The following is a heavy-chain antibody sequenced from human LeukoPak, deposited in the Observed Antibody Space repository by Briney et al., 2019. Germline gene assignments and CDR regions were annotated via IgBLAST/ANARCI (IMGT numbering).Heavy chain of an antibody. CDR3: AREFVGGRSGELGY. CDR1: GYTFTSYY. Sequence: ASVKVSCKASGYTFTSYYLHWVRQAPGQGLEWMGIINPSGGSPNYAQKFQGRVTMTRDTSTSTVHMELRSLRSADTALYYCAREFVGGRSGELGYWGQGTLVTVSS. V-gene: IGHV1-46*01. J-gene: IGHJ4*02. CDR2: INPSGGSP. D-gene: IGHD3-10*01.